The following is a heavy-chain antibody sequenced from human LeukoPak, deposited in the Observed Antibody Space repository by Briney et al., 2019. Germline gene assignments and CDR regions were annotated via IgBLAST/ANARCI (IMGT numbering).Heavy chain of an antibody. CDR1: GGSFSGYY. J-gene: IGHJ4*02. Sequence: PSETLSLTCAVYGGSFSGYYWSWIRQPPGKGLEWIGEINHSGSTNYNPSLKSRVTLSVDTSKNQFSLKLSSVTAADTAVYYCARGGRGSGSYYKVLVRWGQGTLVTVSS. D-gene: IGHD3-10*01. V-gene: IGHV4-34*01. CDR3: ARGGRGSGSYYKVLVR. CDR2: INHSGST.